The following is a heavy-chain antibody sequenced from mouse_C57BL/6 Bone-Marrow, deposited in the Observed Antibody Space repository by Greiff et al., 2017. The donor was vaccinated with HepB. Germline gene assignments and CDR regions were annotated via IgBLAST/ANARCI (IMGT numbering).Heavy chain of an antibody. V-gene: IGHV1-64*01. CDR1: VYTFTSYW. CDR2: IHPNSGST. J-gene: IGHJ2*01. Sequence: QVQLQQPGAELVKPGASVKLSCKASVYTFTSYWMHWVKQRPGQGLEWIGMIHPNSGSTNYNEKFKSKATLTVDKSSSTAYMQLSSLTSEDSAVYYCARFYYGNYGYFDYWGQGTTLTVSS. D-gene: IGHD2-1*01. CDR3: ARFYYGNYGYFDY.